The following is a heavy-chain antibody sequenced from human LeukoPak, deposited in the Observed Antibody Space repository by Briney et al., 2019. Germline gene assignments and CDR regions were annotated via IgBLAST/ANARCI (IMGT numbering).Heavy chain of an antibody. CDR1: GYTFTGYY. CDR2: INPSGGST. Sequence: RASVKVSCKASGYTFTGYYLHWVRQAPGQGLEWMGIINPSGGSTSYAQKFQGRVTMTRDMSTSTVYMELSSLRSEDTAVYYCAREKHILGYFQHWGQGTLVTVSS. V-gene: IGHV1-46*01. CDR3: AREKHILGYFQH. D-gene: IGHD1-26*01. J-gene: IGHJ1*01.